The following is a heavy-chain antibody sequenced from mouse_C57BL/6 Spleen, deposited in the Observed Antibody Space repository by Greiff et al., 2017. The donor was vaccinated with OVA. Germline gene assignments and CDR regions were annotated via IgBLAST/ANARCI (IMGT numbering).Heavy chain of an antibody. CDR3: ARSGWLLGYFDV. J-gene: IGHJ1*03. D-gene: IGHD2-3*01. Sequence: QVQLPGAELVKPGASVKMSCKASGYTFTSYWITWVKQRPGQGLEWIGDIYPGSGSTNYNEKFKSKATLTVDTSSSTAYMQLSSLTSEDSAVYYCARSGWLLGYFDVWGTGTTVTVSS. CDR1: GYTFTSYW. V-gene: IGHV1-55*01. CDR2: IYPGSGST.